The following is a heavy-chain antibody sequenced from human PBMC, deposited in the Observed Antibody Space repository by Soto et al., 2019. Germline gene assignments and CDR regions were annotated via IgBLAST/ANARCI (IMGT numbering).Heavy chain of an antibody. CDR3: ARDLLWLRGPMDV. J-gene: IGHJ6*02. CDR2: MYYSRST. Sequence: PSETLSLTCFVSGGSISSNNYYWGCIRQHPGKGLEWIGYMYYSRSTYYNPSLKSRVTISVDTSKNQFSLKLSSVTAADTAVYYCARDLLWLRGPMDVWGQGTTVTVSS. V-gene: IGHV4-31*03. CDR1: GGSISSNNYY. D-gene: IGHD3-10*01.